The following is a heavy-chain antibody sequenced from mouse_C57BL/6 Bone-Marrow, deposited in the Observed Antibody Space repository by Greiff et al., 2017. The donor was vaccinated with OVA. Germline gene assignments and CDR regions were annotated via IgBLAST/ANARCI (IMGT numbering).Heavy chain of an antibody. CDR3: ARKTGRRDGGWFAY. V-gene: IGHV2-2*01. CDR2: IWSGGST. J-gene: IGHJ3*01. D-gene: IGHD3-3*01. CDR1: GFSLTSYG. Sequence: VKLQESGPGLVQPSQSLSITCTVSGFSLTSYGVHWVRQSPGKGLEWLGVIWSGGSTDYNAAFISRLSISKDNSKSQVFFKMNSLQADDTAIYYCARKTGRRDGGWFAYWGQGTLVTVSA.